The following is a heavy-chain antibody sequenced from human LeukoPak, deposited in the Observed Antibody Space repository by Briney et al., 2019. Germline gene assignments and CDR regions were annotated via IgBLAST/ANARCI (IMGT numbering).Heavy chain of an antibody. J-gene: IGHJ6*02. Sequence: ASMKVSCTASGYTFTSYDTNWVRQATGQGLEWMGWMNPNSGNTGYAQKFQGRVTMTRNTSISTAYMELSSLRSEDTAVYYCARGPPPYSSSWYYKWDYYYGMDVWGQGTTVTVSS. CDR2: MNPNSGNT. CDR3: ARGPPPYSSSWYYKWDYYYGMDV. V-gene: IGHV1-8*01. D-gene: IGHD6-13*01. CDR1: GYTFTSYD.